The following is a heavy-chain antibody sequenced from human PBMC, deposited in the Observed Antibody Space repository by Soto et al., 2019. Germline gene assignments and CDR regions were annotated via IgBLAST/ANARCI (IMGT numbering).Heavy chain of an antibody. D-gene: IGHD2-2*01. Sequence: QVQLQQWGAGLLKPSETLSLTCAVYGGSFRGYYWSWIRQPPGKGLEWIGEITHSGSTNYNPSLKSRVTISVDTSKNQFSLKLSSVTAADTAVYYCARDEVGDIVVVPAAVGFDPWGQETLVTVSS. CDR3: ARDEVGDIVVVPAAVGFDP. V-gene: IGHV4-34*01. CDR2: ITHSGST. CDR1: GGSFRGYY. J-gene: IGHJ5*02.